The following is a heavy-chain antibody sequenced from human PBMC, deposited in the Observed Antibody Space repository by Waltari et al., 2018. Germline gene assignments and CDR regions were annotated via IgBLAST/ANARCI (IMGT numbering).Heavy chain of an antibody. D-gene: IGHD3-3*01. Sequence: EVQLVESGGGLVKPGGSLRLSCAASGFTFSSYSMNWVRQAPGKWLKWGSSISSSSSYIYYADAVKGRCTISRDNAKNSLYLQMNSLRAEDTAVYYCAGSFWSGYSIDYWGQGTLVTVSS. CDR3: AGSFWSGYSIDY. J-gene: IGHJ4*02. CDR2: ISSSSSYI. CDR1: GFTFSSYS. V-gene: IGHV3-21*01.